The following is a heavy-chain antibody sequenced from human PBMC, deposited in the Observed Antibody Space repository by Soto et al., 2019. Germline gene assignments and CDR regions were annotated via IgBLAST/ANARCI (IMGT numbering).Heavy chain of an antibody. D-gene: IGHD4-17*01. CDR2: IWYDGSNK. CDR1: GFTFSSYG. Sequence: GGSLRLSCAASGFTFSSYGMHWVRQAPGKGLEWVAVIWYDGSNKYYADSVKGRFTISRDNSKNTLYLQMNSLRAEDTAVYYCARDPVVRGYGDYDGYFDYWGQGTLVTVSS. CDR3: ARDPVVRGYGDYDGYFDY. V-gene: IGHV3-33*01. J-gene: IGHJ4*02.